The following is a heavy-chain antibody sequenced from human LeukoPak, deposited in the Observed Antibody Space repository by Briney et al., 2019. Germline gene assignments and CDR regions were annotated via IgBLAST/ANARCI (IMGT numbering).Heavy chain of an antibody. J-gene: IGHJ4*02. D-gene: IGHD3-9*01. CDR1: GFTFSSYW. Sequence: GGSLRLSCAASGFTFSSYWMSWVRQAPGKGLEWVANIKQDGSEKYYVDSVKGRFTISRDNAKNSLYLQMNSLRAEDTAVYYCARAGILTGYYGPRPVDFDYRGQGTLVTVSS. CDR3: ARAGILTGYYGPRPVDFDY. CDR2: IKQDGSEK. V-gene: IGHV3-7*01.